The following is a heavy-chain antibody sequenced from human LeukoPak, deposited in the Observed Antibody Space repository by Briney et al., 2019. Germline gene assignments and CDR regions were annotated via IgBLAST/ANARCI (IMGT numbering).Heavy chain of an antibody. CDR3: VRDLNGSGSY. V-gene: IGHV3-21*01. D-gene: IGHD3-10*01. CDR1: GFTFSSYS. Sequence: PGGSLRLSCAASGFTFSSYSMNWVRQAPGKGLGWVSSISSSSSYIYYADSVKGRFTISRDNAKNSLYLQMNSLRAEDTAVYYCVRDLNGSGSYWGQGTLVTVSS. CDR2: ISSSSSYI. J-gene: IGHJ4*02.